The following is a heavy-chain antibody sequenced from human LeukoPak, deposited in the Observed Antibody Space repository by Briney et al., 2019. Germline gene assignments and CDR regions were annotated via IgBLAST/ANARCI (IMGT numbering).Heavy chain of an antibody. CDR2: TRNKANSYAT. CDR3: GRSGRYRPSDL. Sequence: GGSLRLSCAASGFILSDHYIDWVRQAPGKGLEWVGRTRNKANSYATEYAASVKGRFTISRDDPKNLLYLQMNSLKSEDTAVYYCGRSGRYRPSDLWGQGTLVTVSS. D-gene: IGHD1-26*01. CDR1: GFILSDHY. J-gene: IGHJ5*02. V-gene: IGHV3-72*01.